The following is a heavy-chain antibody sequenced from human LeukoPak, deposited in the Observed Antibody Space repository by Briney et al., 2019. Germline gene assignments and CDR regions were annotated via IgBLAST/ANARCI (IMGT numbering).Heavy chain of an antibody. Sequence: PGGSLRLSCAASGFTIDDYDMHWVRQAPGKGLEWGSGISCNTGSIGYADSVRVRFTISRDNAKTTLYLQMNRLRAEDMALYYCARSAQPHYYYHMDVWGKGITVTVSS. J-gene: IGHJ6*03. CDR3: ARSAQPHYYYHMDV. V-gene: IGHV3-9*03. CDR2: ISCNTGSI. D-gene: IGHD1-14*01. CDR1: GFTIDDYD.